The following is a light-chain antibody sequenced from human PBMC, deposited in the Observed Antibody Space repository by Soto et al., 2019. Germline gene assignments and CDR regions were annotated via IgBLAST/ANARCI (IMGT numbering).Light chain of an antibody. CDR1: QGISSY. V-gene: IGKV1-39*01. CDR2: AAS. CDR3: QQSYSTPSIT. J-gene: IGKJ4*01. Sequence: DIQMTQSPSSLSASVGDRVTITCRASQGISSYLNWYQQKPGKAPKLLIYAASSLQSGVPSRFSGSGSGTDFTLTISSLQPEDFATYYCQQSYSTPSITFGGGTKVDIK.